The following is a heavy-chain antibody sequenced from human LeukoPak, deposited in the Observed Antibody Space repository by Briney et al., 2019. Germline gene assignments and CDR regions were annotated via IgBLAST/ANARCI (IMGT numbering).Heavy chain of an antibody. CDR3: ARHASVLLWFGELFR. V-gene: IGHV4-39*01. D-gene: IGHD3-10*01. J-gene: IGHJ4*02. CDR2: IYYSGST. Sequence: SETLSLTCTVSGGSISSSSYYWGWLRQPPGKGLEWIGRIYYSGSTYYNPSLKSRVTISVDTSKNQFSLKLSSVTAADTAVYYCARHASVLLWFGELFRWGQGTLVTVSS. CDR1: GGSISSSSYY.